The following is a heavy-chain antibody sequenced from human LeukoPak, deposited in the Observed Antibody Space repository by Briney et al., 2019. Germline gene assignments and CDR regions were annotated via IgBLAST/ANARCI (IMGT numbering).Heavy chain of an antibody. Sequence: SVKVPCKASGGTFSSYAISWVRQAPGQGLEWMGGIIPIFGTANYAQKFQGRVTITADESTSTAYMELSSLRSEDTAVYYCATTAAELDYYYMDVWGKGTTVTVSS. V-gene: IGHV1-69*13. CDR3: ATTAAELDYYYMDV. CDR1: GGTFSSYA. J-gene: IGHJ6*03. CDR2: IIPIFGTA. D-gene: IGHD4-17*01.